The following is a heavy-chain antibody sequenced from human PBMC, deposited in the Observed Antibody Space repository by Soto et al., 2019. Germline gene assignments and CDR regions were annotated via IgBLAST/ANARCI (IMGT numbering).Heavy chain of an antibody. Sequence: GGSLRLSCAASGFTFSSYSMNWVRQAPGKGLEWVSYISSSSSTIYYADSVKGRLTISRDNAKNSLYLQMNSLRDEDTAVYYCASLSFLIRYGMDVWGQGTTDTVSS. D-gene: IGHD2-8*01. CDR1: GFTFSSYS. J-gene: IGHJ6*02. CDR3: ASLSFLIRYGMDV. V-gene: IGHV3-48*02. CDR2: ISSSSSTI.